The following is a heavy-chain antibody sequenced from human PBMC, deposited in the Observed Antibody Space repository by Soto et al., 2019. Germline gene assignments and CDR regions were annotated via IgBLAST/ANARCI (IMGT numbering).Heavy chain of an antibody. CDR1: GFTFSSYS. J-gene: IGHJ3*02. V-gene: IGHV3-21*01. Sequence: GGSLRLSCAASGFTFSSYSMNWVRQAPGKGLEWVSSISSSSSYIYYADSVKGRFTISRDNAKNSLYLQMNSLRAEDTAVYYCARGPRGYSCYETDYGGNPDDALDIWGQGTMVTVSS. D-gene: IGHD5-12*01. CDR3: ARGPRGYSCYETDYGGNPDDALDI. CDR2: ISSSSSYI.